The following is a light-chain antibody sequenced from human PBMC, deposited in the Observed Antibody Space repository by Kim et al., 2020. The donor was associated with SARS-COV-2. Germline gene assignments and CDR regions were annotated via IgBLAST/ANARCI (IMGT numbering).Light chain of an antibody. Sequence: LSPGDSSPLACRPTHSCGSSYLAWYQQRPGQAPRLLIYGASSRATGIPDRFRGSRSRTDFTLTISRLEPEDVAVYYCRQYGSAPLNFGGGTKLEI. CDR2: GAS. CDR1: HSCGSSY. CDR3: RQYGSAPLN. V-gene: IGKV3-20*01. J-gene: IGKJ4*01.